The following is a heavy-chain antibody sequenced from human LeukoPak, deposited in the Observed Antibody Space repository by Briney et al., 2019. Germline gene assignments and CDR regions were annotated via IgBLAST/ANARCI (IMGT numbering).Heavy chain of an antibody. CDR3: ARDDTVYFDY. Sequence: PGRSLRLSCAASGFTFSSYGMHWVRQAPDEGLEWVAIIWYDGSNKFYADSVKGRFTISRDNSKNTLYLQMNSLRAEDTAVYYCARDDTVYFDYWGQGTLVTVSS. V-gene: IGHV3-33*01. CDR1: GFTFSSYG. CDR2: IWYDGSNK. J-gene: IGHJ4*02. D-gene: IGHD2-2*02.